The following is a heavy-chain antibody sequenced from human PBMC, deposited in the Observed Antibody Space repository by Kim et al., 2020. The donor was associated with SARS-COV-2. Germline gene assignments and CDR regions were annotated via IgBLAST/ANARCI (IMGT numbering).Heavy chain of an antibody. CDR2: ISSSSSYI. V-gene: IGHV3-21*01. J-gene: IGHJ6*02. D-gene: IGHD3-10*01. Sequence: GGSLRLSCAASGFTFSSYSMNWVRQAPGKGLEWVSSISSSSSYIYYADSVKGRFTISRDNAKNSLYLQMNSLRAEDTAVYYCARDTNKPLWFGELLRRDKYYYYGMDVWGQGTTVTVSS. CDR3: ARDTNKPLWFGELLRRDKYYYYGMDV. CDR1: GFTFSSYS.